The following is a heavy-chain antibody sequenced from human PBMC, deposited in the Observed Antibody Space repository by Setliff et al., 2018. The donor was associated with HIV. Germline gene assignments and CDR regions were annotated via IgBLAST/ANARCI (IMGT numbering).Heavy chain of an antibody. Sequence: LSLTCAVYGGPSTDHYWNWVRQAPGKGLEWVAVISYDGSNKYYADSVKGRFTISRDNSKNTLYLQMNSLRVEDTAVYYCARETMYDSRGYLSHYFDYWGQRTPVTVSS. CDR3: ARETMYDSRGYLSHYFDY. J-gene: IGHJ4*02. CDR2: ISYDGSNK. V-gene: IGHV3-30*14. CDR1: GGPSTDHY. D-gene: IGHD3-22*01.